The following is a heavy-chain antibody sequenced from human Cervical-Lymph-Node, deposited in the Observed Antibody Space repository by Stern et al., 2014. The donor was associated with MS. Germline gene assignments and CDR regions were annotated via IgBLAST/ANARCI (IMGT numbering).Heavy chain of an antibody. J-gene: IGHJ4*02. Sequence: QVQLVESEGGVVQPGRSLRLSCAASGFTFSSYGMHWVRPAPGKGLEWVAVIWYDGSNKYYADSVKGLFTISRDNSKNTLYLQMNSLRAEDTAVYYCARDRHDLGYCSGGSCYLPDYWGQGTLVTVSS. CDR2: IWYDGSNK. D-gene: IGHD2-15*01. CDR3: ARDRHDLGYCSGGSCYLPDY. CDR1: GFTFSSYG. V-gene: IGHV3-33*01.